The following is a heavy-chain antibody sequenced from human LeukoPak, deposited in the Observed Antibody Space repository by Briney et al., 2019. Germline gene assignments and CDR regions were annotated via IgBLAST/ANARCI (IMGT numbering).Heavy chain of an antibody. Sequence: PGGSLRLSCAASGFTFSSYNMNWVRQAPGKGLEWVARISSDESDTEYADSVRGRFSISRDNSKNILYLQMSSLRADDTGFYYCVKETEGWIQLWFDYWGQGILVLVSS. V-gene: IGHV3-30*18. CDR3: VKETEGWIQLWFDY. CDR2: ISSDESDT. J-gene: IGHJ5*01. CDR1: GFTFSSYN. D-gene: IGHD5-18*01.